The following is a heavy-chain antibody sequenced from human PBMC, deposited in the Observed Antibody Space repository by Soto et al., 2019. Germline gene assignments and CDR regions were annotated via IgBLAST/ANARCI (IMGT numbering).Heavy chain of an antibody. D-gene: IGHD2-15*01. CDR1: GFSLSTSGLG. CDR3: THRQKYCPHGSCYSS. CDR2: IYWDDDK. V-gene: IGHV2-5*02. Sequence: SGPTLVNPTQTLTLTCTFSGFSLSTSGLGVGWIRQPPGKALEWLALIYWDDDKRYSPSLRSRLTITRDTSKNQVVLTMTNMDPVDTATYFCTHRQKYCPHGSCYSSWAQRILVPASS. J-gene: IGHJ5*01.